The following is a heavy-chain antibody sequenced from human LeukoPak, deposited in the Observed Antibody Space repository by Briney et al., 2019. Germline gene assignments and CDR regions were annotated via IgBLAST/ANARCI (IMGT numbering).Heavy chain of an antibody. J-gene: IGHJ4*02. Sequence: GESLQISCQGSGYSFTNYWIAWVRQMPGKGLEWMGIIYPGDSNTRSSPSFQGQVTISVDKSINTAYLQWSSLKDSDTAMYYCARQRTSDFWGDSSGYYFDYWGQGTLVTVSS. CDR1: GYSFTNYW. D-gene: IGHD3-3*01. CDR2: IYPGDSNT. V-gene: IGHV5-51*01. CDR3: ARQRTSDFWGDSSGYYFDY.